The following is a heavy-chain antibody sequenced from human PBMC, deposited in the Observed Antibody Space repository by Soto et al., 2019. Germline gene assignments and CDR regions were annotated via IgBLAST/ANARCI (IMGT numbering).Heavy chain of an antibody. CDR2: INVDNGNT. CDR1: GYTFTIYA. V-gene: IGHV1-3*01. J-gene: IGHJ4*02. Sequence: ASVXVSFKSSGYTFTIYARHCLLQAPGQRLDCMGWINVDNGNTKYSQKFQGRVNITRDTSARTAYMEMSSLRSEDTAVYYCARRGNTVFPKDWLGTWGPGTLLKVYS. CDR3: ARRGNTVFPKDWLGT. D-gene: IGHD3-9*01.